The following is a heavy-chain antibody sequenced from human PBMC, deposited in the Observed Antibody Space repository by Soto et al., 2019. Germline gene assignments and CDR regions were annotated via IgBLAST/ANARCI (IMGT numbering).Heavy chain of an antibody. CDR3: AREVTAMEALYYYDT. J-gene: IGHJ4*02. D-gene: IGHD5-18*01. Sequence: QLQLVQSGAAVKKPGSSVKVSCKASGGTLNTYTISWVRQAPGQGLEWMGSILPFLGSTNYAKKFQGRVTITADQSTSTMELSSLRSEDTAVYFCAREVTAMEALYYYDTWGQGSLVTVSS. V-gene: IGHV1-69*08. CDR1: GGTLNTYT. CDR2: ILPFLGST.